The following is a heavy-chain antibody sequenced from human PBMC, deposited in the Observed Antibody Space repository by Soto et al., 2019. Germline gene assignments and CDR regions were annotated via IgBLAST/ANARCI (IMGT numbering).Heavy chain of an antibody. CDR3: ARDPKQQHGPHFDY. CDR1: GFTFSSYS. V-gene: IGHV3-21*01. D-gene: IGHD6-13*01. CDR2: ISSSSSYI. J-gene: IGHJ4*02. Sequence: GALRLSCAASGFTFSSYSMNWVRQAPGKGLEWVSSISSSSSYIYYADSVKGRFTISRDNAKNSLYLQMNSLRAEDTAVYYCARDPKQQHGPHFDYWGQGTLVTVSS.